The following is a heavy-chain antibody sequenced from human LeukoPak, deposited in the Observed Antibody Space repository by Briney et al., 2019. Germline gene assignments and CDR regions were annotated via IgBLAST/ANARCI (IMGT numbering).Heavy chain of an antibody. CDR2: IYSGGST. Sequence: PGGSLRLSCAASEFTFSSYVMAWVRQAPGKGLEWVSVIYSGGSTFYADSVKGRFTISRDNSKNTLYLQMNSLRAEDTAVYYCARVQGETLPTNAFDIWGQGTMVTVSS. D-gene: IGHD5-12*01. CDR1: EFTFSSYV. V-gene: IGHV3-66*01. CDR3: ARVQGETLPTNAFDI. J-gene: IGHJ3*02.